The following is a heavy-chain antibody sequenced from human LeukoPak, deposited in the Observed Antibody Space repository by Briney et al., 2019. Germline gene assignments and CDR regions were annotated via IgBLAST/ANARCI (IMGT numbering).Heavy chain of an antibody. CDR3: ARAVGFWSGYFHYYYYYMDV. CDR2: ISSSSNTL. D-gene: IGHD3-3*01. Sequence: PGGSLRLSCAASGFTFSSFSMNWVRQAPGKGLEWVSYISSSSNTLYYADSVKGRFTISRDNAKNSLYLQMNSLRAEDTAVYYCARAVGFWSGYFHYYYYYMDVWGKGTTVTVSS. V-gene: IGHV3-48*04. J-gene: IGHJ6*03. CDR1: GFTFSSFS.